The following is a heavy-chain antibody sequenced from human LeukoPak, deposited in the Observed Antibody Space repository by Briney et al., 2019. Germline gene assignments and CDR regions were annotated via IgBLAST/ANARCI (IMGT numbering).Heavy chain of an antibody. J-gene: IGHJ4*02. V-gene: IGHV4-59*01. CDR3: ARSRRPFDFED. CDR1: GGSISSYY. CDR2: IYYSGTT. Sequence: SETLSLTCTVSGGSISSYYWSWIRQPPGKGLEWIGYIYYSGTTNYNPSLKSRVTISVDTSKNQFSLKLSSVTAADTAVYYCARSRRPFDFEDWGRGTLVTVSS.